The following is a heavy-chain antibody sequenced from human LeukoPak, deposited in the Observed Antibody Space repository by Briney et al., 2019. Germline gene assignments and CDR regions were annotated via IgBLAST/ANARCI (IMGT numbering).Heavy chain of an antibody. Sequence: PGGSLRLSCAASGFTFSSYAMHWVRQAPGKGLEWVAVISYDGSNKYYADSVKGRFTISRDNSKNTLYLQMNSLRAEDTAVYYCASADTAMVTRARGQGTLVTVSS. V-gene: IGHV3-30*04. CDR2: ISYDGSNK. D-gene: IGHD5-18*01. J-gene: IGHJ4*02. CDR3: ASADTAMVTRA. CDR1: GFTFSSYA.